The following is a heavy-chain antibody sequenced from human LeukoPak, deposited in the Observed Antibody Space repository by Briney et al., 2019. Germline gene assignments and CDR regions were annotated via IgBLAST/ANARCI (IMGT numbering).Heavy chain of an antibody. CDR2: IYYSGST. CDR1: GGSISSSSYY. CDR3: ARGDYYYDSSGYYRRLGPLDY. V-gene: IGHV4-39*01. Sequence: SETLSLTCTVSGGSISSSSYYWGWIRQPPGKGLEWIGSIYYSGSTYYNPSLKSRVTISVDTSKNQFSLKQSSVTAADTAVYYCARGDYYYDSSGYYRRLGPLDYWGQGTLVTVSS. D-gene: IGHD3-22*01. J-gene: IGHJ4*02.